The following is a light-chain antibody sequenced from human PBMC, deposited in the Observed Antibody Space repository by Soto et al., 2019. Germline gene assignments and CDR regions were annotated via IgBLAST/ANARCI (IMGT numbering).Light chain of an antibody. Sequence: EIVLTQSPATLSLSPGERATVSCRASQSVSSYLAWYQQKPGQAPRLLIYDASNRATGISARFSGSGSGTDFTLTISSLVPEDFAVYYCQQRSNWPRTFGQGTKVEIK. J-gene: IGKJ1*01. CDR1: QSVSSY. CDR2: DAS. V-gene: IGKV3-11*01. CDR3: QQRSNWPRT.